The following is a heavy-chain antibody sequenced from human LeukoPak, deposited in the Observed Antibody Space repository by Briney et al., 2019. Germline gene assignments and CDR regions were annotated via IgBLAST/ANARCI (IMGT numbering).Heavy chain of an antibody. D-gene: IGHD3-3*01. J-gene: IGHJ4*02. CDR3: ARDNDFWSGYYSFDF. V-gene: IGHV4-31*03. CDR2: IYYSGST. CDR1: GDSINSAAYY. Sequence: SGTLSLTCTVSGDSINSAAYYWSWIRQHPGKGLEWIGYIYYSGSTSYNPSLQSRVTISIDTSKNQFSLKLSSVTAADTAVYYCARDNDFWSGYYSFDFWGRGTLVTVS.